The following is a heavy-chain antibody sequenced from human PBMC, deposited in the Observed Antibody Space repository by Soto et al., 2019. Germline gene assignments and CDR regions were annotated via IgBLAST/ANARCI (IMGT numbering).Heavy chain of an antibody. J-gene: IGHJ6*02. CDR3: TRGLPRNYYYYGMDV. CDR2: INHSGST. V-gene: IGHV4-34*01. Sequence: PSETLSLTCAVYGGSFSGYYWSWIRQPPGKGLEWIGEINHSGSTNYNPSLKSRVTISVDTSKNQFSPKLSSVTAADTAVYYCTRGLPRNYYYYGMDVWGQGTTVTVSS. CDR1: GGSFSGYY.